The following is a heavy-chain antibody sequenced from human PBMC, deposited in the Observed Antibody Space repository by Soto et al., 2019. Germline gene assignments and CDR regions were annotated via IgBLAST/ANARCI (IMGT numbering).Heavy chain of an antibody. CDR3: ARVVGAVAGSRGGYYYYMDV. CDR1: GYTFTSYG. CDR2: ISAYNGNT. D-gene: IGHD6-19*01. J-gene: IGHJ6*03. V-gene: IGHV1-18*01. Sequence: QVQLVQSGAEVKKPGASVKVSCKASGYTFTSYGISWVRQAPGQGLEWMGWISAYNGNTNYAQKLQGRVTMTTDASTSRAYMEMRSLRSDDTAVYYCARVVGAVAGSRGGYYYYMDVWGKGTTVTVSS.